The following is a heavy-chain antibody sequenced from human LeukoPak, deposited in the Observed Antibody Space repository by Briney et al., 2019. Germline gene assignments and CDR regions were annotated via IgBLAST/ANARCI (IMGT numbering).Heavy chain of an antibody. CDR2: INPNSGGT. J-gene: IGHJ4*02. D-gene: IGHD1-26*01. Sequence: ASVQVSCMSCVYTFTGYYMHWVRQAPGQGLEGMGWINPNSGGTNYAQKFQGRVTMTRDTSISTAYMELSRLRSDDTAVYYCAAQWELLLDYWGQGTLVTVSS. CDR1: VYTFTGYY. V-gene: IGHV1-2*02. CDR3: AAQWELLLDY.